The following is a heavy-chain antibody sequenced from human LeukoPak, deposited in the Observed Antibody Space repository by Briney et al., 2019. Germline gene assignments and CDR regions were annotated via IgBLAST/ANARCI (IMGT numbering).Heavy chain of an antibody. CDR3: ARSFKVVRGVIDYYYYGMDV. J-gene: IGHJ6*04. D-gene: IGHD3-10*01. CDR1: GGTFSSYA. CDR2: ITPIFGTA. Sequence: GASVKVSCKASGGTFSSYAISWVRQAPGQGLEWMGGITPIFGTANYAQKFQGRVTITADKSTSTAYMELSSLRSEDTAVYYCARSFKVVRGVIDYYYYGMDVWGKGTTVTVSS. V-gene: IGHV1-69*06.